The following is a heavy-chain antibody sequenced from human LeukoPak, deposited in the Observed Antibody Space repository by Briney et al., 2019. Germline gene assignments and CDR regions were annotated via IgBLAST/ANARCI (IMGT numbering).Heavy chain of an antibody. CDR2: ISNSGSII. CDR3: ARRDCDTIKCRGSNWFDP. D-gene: IGHD3-22*01. CDR1: GFTFSSYS. Sequence: GGSLRLSCAASGFTFSSYSMNWVRQAPGEGLEWVSYISNSGSIIYYADSVKGRFTISRDNVKNSLYLQMNSLRAEDTAVYYCARRDCDTIKCRGSNWFDPWGQGTLVSVSS. V-gene: IGHV3-48*01. J-gene: IGHJ5*02.